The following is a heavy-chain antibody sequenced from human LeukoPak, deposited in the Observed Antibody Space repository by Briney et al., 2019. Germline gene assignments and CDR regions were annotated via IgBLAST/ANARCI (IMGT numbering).Heavy chain of an antibody. J-gene: IGHJ4*02. V-gene: IGHV3-23*01. D-gene: IGHD1-7*01. Sequence: HPGGSLRLSCAASGFTFSSYAMSWVRQAPGKGLEWVSAISCSGGSTYYADSVKGRFTISRDNSKNTLYLQMNSLRAEDTAVYYCAKDAGVTGITGGMEVPYWGQGTLVTVSS. CDR2: ISCSGGST. CDR1: GFTFSSYA. CDR3: AKDAGVTGITGGMEVPY.